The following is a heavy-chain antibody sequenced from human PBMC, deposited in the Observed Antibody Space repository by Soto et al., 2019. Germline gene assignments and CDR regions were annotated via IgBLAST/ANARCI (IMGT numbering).Heavy chain of an antibody. CDR3: ARDGGQKITFGGVIVNAGMEV. V-gene: IGHV3-48*02. D-gene: IGHD3-16*02. CDR1: GFTFSSYS. J-gene: IGHJ6*02. Sequence: GGSLRLSCAASGFTFSSYSMNWVRQAPGKGLEWVSYISSSSSTIYYADSVKGRFTISRDNAKNSLYLQMNSLRDEDTAVYYCARDGGQKITFGGVIVNAGMEVWGQGTTVTVSS. CDR2: ISSSSSTI.